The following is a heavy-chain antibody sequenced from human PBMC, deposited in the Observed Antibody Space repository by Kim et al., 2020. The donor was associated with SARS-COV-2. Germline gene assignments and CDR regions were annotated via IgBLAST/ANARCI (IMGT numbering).Heavy chain of an antibody. V-gene: IGHV4-39*01. CDR3: ARHLAEYTQQFPSDY. D-gene: IGHD1-1*01. J-gene: IGHJ4*02. Sequence: PSLKSRVTISVDTSKNQFSLKLSSVTAADTAVYYCARHLAEYTQQFPSDYWGQGTLVTVSS.